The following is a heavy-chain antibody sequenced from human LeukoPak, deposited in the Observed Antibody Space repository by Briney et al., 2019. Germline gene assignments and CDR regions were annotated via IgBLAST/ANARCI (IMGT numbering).Heavy chain of an antibody. CDR2: ISYDGSNK. CDR1: GFTFSSYA. J-gene: IGHJ4*02. V-gene: IGHV3-30-3*01. CDR3: ELNGGNSDWNY. D-gene: IGHD4-23*01. Sequence: GGSLRLSCAASGFTFSSYAMHWVRRAPGKGLEWVAVISYDGSNKYYADSVKGRFTISRDNSKNTLYLQMNSLGAEDTAVYYCELNGGNSDWNYWGQGTLVTVSS.